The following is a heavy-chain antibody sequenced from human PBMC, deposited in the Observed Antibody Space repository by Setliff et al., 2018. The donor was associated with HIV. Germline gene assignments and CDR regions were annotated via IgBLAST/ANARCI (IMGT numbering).Heavy chain of an antibody. J-gene: IGHJ4*02. D-gene: IGHD2-2*01. CDR1: GAPFSGYY. CDR3: ARVRLRVPPSIFDY. Sequence: SETLSLTCAVYGAPFSGYYWAWIRQSPAKGLEWIGEIYHSGIVNYNPSLQSRVTISTDTSKNQFSLRLNSVTVADTAVYYCARVRLRVPPSIFDYWGMGSLVTVSS. CDR2: IYHSGIV. V-gene: IGHV4-34*01.